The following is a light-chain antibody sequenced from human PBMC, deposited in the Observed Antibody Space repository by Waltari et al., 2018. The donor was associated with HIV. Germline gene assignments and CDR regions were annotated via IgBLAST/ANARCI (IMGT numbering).Light chain of an antibody. CDR3: SSYTRSSTHYV. J-gene: IGLJ1*01. Sequence: QSALTQTASVSGSPGQSITIPCTGTNSDVGGYNFVSWYQHHPGRAPKLIIYDVTNRPSGVSNRFSGSKSGHTASLTISGLQAEDEADYFCSSYTRSSTHYVFGTGTKVTVL. CDR1: NSDVGGYNF. CDR2: DVT. V-gene: IGLV2-14*03.